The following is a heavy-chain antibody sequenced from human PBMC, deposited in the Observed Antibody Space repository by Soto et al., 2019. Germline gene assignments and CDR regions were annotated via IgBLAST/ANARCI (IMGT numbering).Heavy chain of an antibody. D-gene: IGHD5-12*01. Sequence: GGSLRLSCAAFGFTFSSYAMSWVRQAPGKGLEWVSAISGSGGSTYYADSVKGRFTISRDNSKNTLYLQMNSLRAEDTAVYYCAKELRGKAAYYYYGMDVWGQGTTVTVSS. CDR3: AKELRGKAAYYYYGMDV. CDR1: GFTFSSYA. V-gene: IGHV3-23*01. J-gene: IGHJ6*02. CDR2: ISGSGGST.